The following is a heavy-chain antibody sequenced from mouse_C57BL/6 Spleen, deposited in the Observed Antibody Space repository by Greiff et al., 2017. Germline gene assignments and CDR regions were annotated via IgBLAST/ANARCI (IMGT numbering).Heavy chain of an antibody. V-gene: IGHV5-6*01. CDR2: ISSGGSYT. Sequence: EVMLVESGGDLVKPGGSLKLSCAASGFTFSSYGMSWVRQTPDKRLEWVATISSGGSYTYYPDSVKGRFTISRDNAKNTLYLQMSSLKSEDTAMYYCARNYCDYWGQGTTLTVSS. CDR3: ARNYCDY. J-gene: IGHJ2*01. CDR1: GFTFSSYG.